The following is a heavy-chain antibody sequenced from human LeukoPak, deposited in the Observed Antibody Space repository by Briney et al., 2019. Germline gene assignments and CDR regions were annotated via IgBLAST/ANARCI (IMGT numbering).Heavy chain of an antibody. J-gene: IGHJ4*02. Sequence: ASVKVSCKASGYTFTSNYVHWVRQAPGQGLEWMGMIYPRDSSTSYAQKFQGRVTVTRDTSTSTVHMELSGLRSEDTAVYYCARDQEGFDYWGQGTLVTVSS. CDR1: GYTFTSNY. CDR2: IYPRDSST. CDR3: ARDQEGFDY. V-gene: IGHV1-46*01.